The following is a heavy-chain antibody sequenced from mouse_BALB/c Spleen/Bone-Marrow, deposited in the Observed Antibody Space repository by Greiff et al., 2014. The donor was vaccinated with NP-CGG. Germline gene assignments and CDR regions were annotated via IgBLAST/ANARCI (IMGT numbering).Heavy chain of an antibody. CDR3: ARRLLYYFDY. Sequence: QVQLQQSGAELMKPGASVKISCKATGYTFSTYWIEWVKQRPGHGLEWIGEILPGSGSTSYNEKFKGKATFTADTSSNTAYMQLSSLTSEDSAVCYCARRLLYYFDYWGQGTTLTVSS. J-gene: IGHJ2*01. V-gene: IGHV1-9*01. CDR2: ILPGSGST. D-gene: IGHD1-2*01. CDR1: GYTFSTYW.